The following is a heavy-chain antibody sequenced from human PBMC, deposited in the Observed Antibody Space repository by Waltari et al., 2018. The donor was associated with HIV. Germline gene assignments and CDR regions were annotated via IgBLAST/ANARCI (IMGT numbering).Heavy chain of an antibody. CDR2: TRAYNGNT. V-gene: IGHV1-18*01. Sequence: QVQVVQSGAEVKKPGASVKVSCKASGYTFSSYGISGVRKAPGQGLEWMGWTRAYNGNTNYAQKLQGRVTAPPVPPPRTAYRGLSSLLSDDPAVYYCARASGSSSAPRWVYWGQGTLVNVSS. CDR1: GYTFSSYG. D-gene: IGHD6-6*01. CDR3: ARASGSSSAPRWVY. J-gene: IGHJ4*02.